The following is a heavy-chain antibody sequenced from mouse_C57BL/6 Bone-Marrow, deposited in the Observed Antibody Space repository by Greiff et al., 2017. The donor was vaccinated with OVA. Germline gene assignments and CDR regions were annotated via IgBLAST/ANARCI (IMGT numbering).Heavy chain of an antibody. D-gene: IGHD3-1*01. CDR1: GFTFSDYG. J-gene: IGHJ2*01. Sequence: EVMLVESGGGLVKPGGSLKLSCAASGFTFSDYGMHWVRQAPEKGLEWVAYISSGSSTIYYADTVKGRFTISRDNAKNTLFLQMTSLRSEDTAMYYCAMGLEGLNYFDYWGQGTTLTVSS. CDR2: ISSGSSTI. V-gene: IGHV5-17*01. CDR3: AMGLEGLNYFDY.